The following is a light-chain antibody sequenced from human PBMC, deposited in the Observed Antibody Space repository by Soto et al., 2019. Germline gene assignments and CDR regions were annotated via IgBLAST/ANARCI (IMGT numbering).Light chain of an antibody. CDR2: EVS. CDR3: ISYTSDDVRYV. Sequence: QSVLTQPASVSGSPGQSITISCTGTSRDIGNYNYVSWYQQLPGKAPKLVIYEVSHRPSGVSNRFSGSKSGNTASLTISGLQSEDEADYYCISYTSDDVRYVFGTGTKLTVL. CDR1: SRDIGNYNY. J-gene: IGLJ1*01. V-gene: IGLV2-14*01.